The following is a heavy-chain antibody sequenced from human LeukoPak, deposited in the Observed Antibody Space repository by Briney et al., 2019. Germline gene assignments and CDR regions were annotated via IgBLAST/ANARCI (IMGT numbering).Heavy chain of an antibody. CDR3: ARRYYDFWSGSEYYYYGMDV. CDR2: INQDGSQK. Sequence: GGSLRLSCAASGFTFGSCWMNWVRQTPGKGLEWVANINQDGSQKFYVDSVKGRFTISRANAENSLYLQMNSLRAEDTAVYYCARRYYDFWSGSEYYYYGMDVWGQGTTVTVSS. CDR1: GFTFGSCW. J-gene: IGHJ6*02. D-gene: IGHD3-3*01. V-gene: IGHV3-7*01.